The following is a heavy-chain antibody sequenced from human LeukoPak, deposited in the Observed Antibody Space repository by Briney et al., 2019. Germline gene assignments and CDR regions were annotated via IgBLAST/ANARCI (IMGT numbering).Heavy chain of an antibody. CDR3: AGEGIRIAAAGTIDY. D-gene: IGHD6-13*01. Sequence: ASVKVSCKASGYTFSNYAINWVRQAPGQGLEWMGWISTYNGNTNYAQKLQDRVTMTTDTSTSTAYMELRSLRSDDTAMYYCAGEGIRIAAAGTIDYWGQGTLVTVSS. CDR1: GYTFSNYA. V-gene: IGHV1-18*01. CDR2: ISTYNGNT. J-gene: IGHJ4*02.